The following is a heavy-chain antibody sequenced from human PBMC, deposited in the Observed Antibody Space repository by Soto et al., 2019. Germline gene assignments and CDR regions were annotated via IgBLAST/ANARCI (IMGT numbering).Heavy chain of an antibody. CDR3: PRVPTIDY. Sequence: GGSLRLSCAASGFTFSSYAMTWVRQAPGKGLEWVALINGGGDSAYYADSVKGRVTISRDNFKQTLFLQMNSLRGEDTAVYYCPRVPTIDYLSPGALVAISS. CDR2: INGGGDSA. J-gene: IGHJ4*02. CDR1: GFTFSSYA. V-gene: IGHV3-23*01.